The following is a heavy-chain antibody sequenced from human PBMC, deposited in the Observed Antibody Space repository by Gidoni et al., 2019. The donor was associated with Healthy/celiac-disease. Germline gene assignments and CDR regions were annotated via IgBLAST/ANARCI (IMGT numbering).Heavy chain of an antibody. D-gene: IGHD3-3*01. CDR3: ARVDFALWYYFDY. J-gene: IGHJ4*02. CDR1: GFTFSSYW. CDR2: IKQDGSDK. Sequence: EVQLVESGGGLVHPGGSLRLSCAASGFTFSSYWMSWVRQAPGKGLEWVANIKQDGSDKYYVDSVKGRFTISRDNAKNSLYLQMNSLRAEDTAVYYCARVDFALWYYFDYWGQGTLVTVSS. V-gene: IGHV3-7*01.